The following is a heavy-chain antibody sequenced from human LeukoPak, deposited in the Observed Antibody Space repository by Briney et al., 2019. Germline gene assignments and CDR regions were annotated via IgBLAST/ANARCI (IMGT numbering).Heavy chain of an antibody. D-gene: IGHD3-22*01. CDR2: ISGSGGST. Sequence: GGSLRLSCAASGFTFSSYAMSWVRQAPGKGLEWVSAISGSGGSTYYADSVKGRSTISRDNSKNTLYLQMNSLRAEDTAVYYCAKDRLGYYDSSGYYSAEYFQHWGQGTLVTVSS. CDR3: AKDRLGYYDSSGYYSAEYFQH. CDR1: GFTFSSYA. V-gene: IGHV3-23*01. J-gene: IGHJ1*01.